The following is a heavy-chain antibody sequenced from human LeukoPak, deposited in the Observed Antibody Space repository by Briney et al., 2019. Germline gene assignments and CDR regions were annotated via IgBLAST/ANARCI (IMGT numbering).Heavy chain of an antibody. CDR2: IDYSGST. CDR3: GGPKKGEAGGRSYYQGVDA. Sequence: SETLSLTCTVSGGSISSAGYYWSWIRQHPGKGLEWIGYIDYSGSTYYNPSLKSRVIISVDTSKNQFSLKLSSVTAADTAVYYCGGPKKGEAGGRSYYQGVDAGGKGPPVTLSP. CDR1: GGSISSAGYY. V-gene: IGHV4-31*03. D-gene: IGHD3-16*01. J-gene: IGHJ6*04.